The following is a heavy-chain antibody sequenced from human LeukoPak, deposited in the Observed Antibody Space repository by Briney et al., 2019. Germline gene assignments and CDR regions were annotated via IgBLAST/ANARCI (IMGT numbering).Heavy chain of an antibody. Sequence: PGGSLRLSCAASGFTLSSYWMHWVRQAPGKGLEYVSAISGDGGSTDYADSVKGRFTISGDNSKNTLYLQMNSLRAEDTAVYYCARVDTVMAYYDLWGQGTLVTVSS. V-gene: IGHV3-64*02. CDR3: ARVDTVMAYYDL. J-gene: IGHJ4*02. CDR2: ISGDGGST. D-gene: IGHD5-18*01. CDR1: GFTLSSYW.